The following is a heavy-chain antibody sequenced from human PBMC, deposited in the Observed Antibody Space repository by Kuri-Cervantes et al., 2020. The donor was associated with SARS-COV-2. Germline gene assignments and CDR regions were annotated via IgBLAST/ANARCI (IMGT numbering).Heavy chain of an antibody. CDR2: IYTGGTT. V-gene: IGHV3-66*01. D-gene: IGHD3-10*01. CDR1: GFTVSYHY. Sequence: GESLKISCAASGFTVSYHYMSWVRQAPGKGLEWVSAIYTGGTTFYADSVKGRFTISRDSSKNTLSLQMNSLRAEDTAVYYCARVLNSGSYPYRGNWFDPWGQGTLVTVSS. J-gene: IGHJ5*02. CDR3: ARVLNSGSYPYRGNWFDP.